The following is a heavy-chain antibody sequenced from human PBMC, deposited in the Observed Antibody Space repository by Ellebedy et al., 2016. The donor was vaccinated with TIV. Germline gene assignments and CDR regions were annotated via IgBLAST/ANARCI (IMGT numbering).Heavy chain of an antibody. CDR1: GGSFSGYY. V-gene: IGHV4-34*01. CDR3: AEGRSGWYYFDY. CDR2: VNQSGRT. J-gene: IGHJ4*02. D-gene: IGHD6-19*01. Sequence: SETLSLTCGVYGGSFSGYYWSWVRQPPGKGLEWIGEVNQSGRTNYHPSLKSRVTISVDMSKNQFSLRLSSVTAADTAVYYCAEGRSGWYYFDYWGQGTLVTVSS.